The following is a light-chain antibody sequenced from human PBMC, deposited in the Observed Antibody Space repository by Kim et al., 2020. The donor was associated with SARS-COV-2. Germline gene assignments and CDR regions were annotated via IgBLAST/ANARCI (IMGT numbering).Light chain of an antibody. J-gene: IGKJ4*01. CDR3: QQYFNWPPFT. CDR2: DAS. CDR1: QTVGNN. V-gene: IGKV3-15*01. Sequence: EIVMTQSPVTLSVSPGERASLSCRASQTVGNNLAWYQQKPGQSPRLLIYDASIRATGIPARFSGSGSGTEFTLTISSLQSEDFAVYYCQQYFNWPPFTFGGGTKVEIQ.